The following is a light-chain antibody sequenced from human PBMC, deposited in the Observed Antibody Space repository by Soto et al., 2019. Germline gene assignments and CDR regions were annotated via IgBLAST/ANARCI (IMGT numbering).Light chain of an antibody. CDR1: QTVGSN. V-gene: IGKV3-15*01. CDR3: QQYNTRPQT. CDR2: GAS. J-gene: IGKJ1*01. Sequence: TPSPANLSVSPGERATVSFRASQTVGSNLAWYQHKPGQAPRLLISGASTRATGVPARFGGSGSGTEFALTITGLQSEDFTVYLCQQYNTRPQTFGQGINVDNK.